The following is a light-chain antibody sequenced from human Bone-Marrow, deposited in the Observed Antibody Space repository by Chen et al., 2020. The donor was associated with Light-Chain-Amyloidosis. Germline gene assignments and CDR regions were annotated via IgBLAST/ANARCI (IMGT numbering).Light chain of an antibody. V-gene: IGLV3-21*02. CDR1: NIGSTS. Sequence: SYVLTQPSSVPVAPGQTATIACGGNNIGSTSVHWYQQTPGQAPLLVVYDDSDRPSGIPERLSGSNAGNTATLTISRVEAGDEADYYSQVWDRSSDRPVFGGGTKLTVL. J-gene: IGLJ3*02. CDR2: DDS. CDR3: QVWDRSSDRPV.